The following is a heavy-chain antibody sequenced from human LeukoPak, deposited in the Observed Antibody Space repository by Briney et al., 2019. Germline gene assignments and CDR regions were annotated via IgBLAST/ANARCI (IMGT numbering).Heavy chain of an antibody. J-gene: IGHJ4*02. Sequence: PSETLSLTCTVSGGSIRTYYWSWIRQPPGKGLEWIGYIYYSGSTNYNPSLKSRVTISVDTSKNQFSLKLSSVTAADTAVYYCARQTYYYDSSGYYAWLPADYWGQGTLVTVSS. CDR3: ARQTYYYDSSGYYAWLPADY. CDR2: IYYSGST. D-gene: IGHD3-22*01. V-gene: IGHV4-59*01. CDR1: GGSIRTYY.